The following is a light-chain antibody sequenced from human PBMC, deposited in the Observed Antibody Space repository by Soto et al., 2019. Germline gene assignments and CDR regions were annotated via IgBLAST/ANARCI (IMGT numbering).Light chain of an antibody. CDR1: QSISNY. CDR2: AAS. V-gene: IGKV1-39*01. CDR3: QQSYSTPPT. Sequence: DIQMTQSPSSVSASVGDRVTITCRPSQSISNYLNWYQQKPGKAPKLLIYAASSLQSGVPSRFRGSGSATDFTLTISSLQPEDFATYYCQQSYSTPPTFGQGTKVDSK. J-gene: IGKJ1*01.